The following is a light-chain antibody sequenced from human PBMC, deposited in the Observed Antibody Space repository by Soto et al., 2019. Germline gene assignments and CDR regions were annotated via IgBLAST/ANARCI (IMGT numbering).Light chain of an antibody. J-gene: IGLJ1*01. CDR3: GTWDSSLSAGRV. CDR2: DNN. V-gene: IGLV1-51*01. CDR1: SSNIGNNY. Sequence: QSVLTQPPSVSAAPGQKVTISCSGSSSNIGNNYVSWYQQLPGTAPKLLIYDNNKRPSGIPDRFSGSKSGTSATLGITGLKTGDEADYYCGTWDSSLSAGRVFGTGTKLTVL.